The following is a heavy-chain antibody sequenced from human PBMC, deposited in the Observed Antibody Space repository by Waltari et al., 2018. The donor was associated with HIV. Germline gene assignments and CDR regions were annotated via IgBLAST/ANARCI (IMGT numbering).Heavy chain of an antibody. CDR1: GLSFSLHW. J-gene: IGHJ3*02. CDR3: ARMGLMMYAIGAFDI. Sequence: EVQLVESGGGLVQPGGSLSLTWAGFGLSFSLHWMRWVRQAPGKGLEWVANIKQDGSRKHYGDSVKGRFTISRDNAKKSLYLQMNSLRAEDTAVYYCARMGLMMYAIGAFDIWGQGTMVTVSS. CDR2: IKQDGSRK. D-gene: IGHD2-8*01. V-gene: IGHV3-7*01.